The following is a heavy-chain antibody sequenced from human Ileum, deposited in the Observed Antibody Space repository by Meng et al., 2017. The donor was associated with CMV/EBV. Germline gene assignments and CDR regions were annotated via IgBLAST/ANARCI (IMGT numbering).Heavy chain of an antibody. CDR3: TGVLAPEKWAPIFGAGFRRGGFDP. J-gene: IGHJ5*02. D-gene: IGHD3-3*01. Sequence: SETLSLTCTVSGYSISSGYYWGWIRQPPGKGLEWIGSINHSGSTYYNPSIKSRVTITVDTSKNQFSLMLSSVTDADTALYYCTGVLAPEKWAPIFGAGFRRGGFDPWGQGTLVTVSS. V-gene: IGHV4-38-2*02. CDR1: GYSISSGYY. CDR2: INHSGST.